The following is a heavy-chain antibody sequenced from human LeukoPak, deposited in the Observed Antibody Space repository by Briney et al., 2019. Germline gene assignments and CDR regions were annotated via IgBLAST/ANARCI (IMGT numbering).Heavy chain of an antibody. CDR1: GYTFTSYD. D-gene: IGHD6-13*01. V-gene: IGHV1-8*02. J-gene: IGHJ5*02. CDR3: ARDRQQLTNNWFDP. Sequence: ASVRVSCKASGYTFTSYDINWVRQATGQGLEWMGWMNPNSGNTGYAQKFQGRVTMTRDTSISTAYMELSRLRSDDTAVYYCARDRQQLTNNWFDPWGQGTLVTVSS. CDR2: MNPNSGNT.